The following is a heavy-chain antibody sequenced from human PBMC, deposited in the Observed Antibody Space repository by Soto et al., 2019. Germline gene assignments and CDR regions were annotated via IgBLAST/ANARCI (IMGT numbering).Heavy chain of an antibody. CDR3: TRVLGYTFEPGKTRYYAMDV. CDR2: LTPVFGSP. V-gene: IGHV1-69*01. D-gene: IGHD5-18*01. CDR1: GGTFSKDA. J-gene: IGHJ6*02. Sequence: QVQLVQSGAEVKKPGSSVTVSCKTSGGTFSKDAINWVRQAPGQGLEWMGLLTPVFGSPIYAQKFEGRIMIPADESTSTAFMDLSSLRSEETAVYYCTRVLGYTFEPGKTRYYAMDVWGQGTTVSVSS.